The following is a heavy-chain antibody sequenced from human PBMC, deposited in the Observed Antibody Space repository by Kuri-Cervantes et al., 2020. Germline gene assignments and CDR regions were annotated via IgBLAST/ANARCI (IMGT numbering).Heavy chain of an antibody. V-gene: IGHV3-48*01. D-gene: IGHD3-16*02. Sequence: GESLKISCAASGFTFSNAWMSWVRQAPGKGLEWVSYISSSSSTIYYAESVKGRFTISRDNSKNTLSLQMNSLRAEDTAVYYCAKEKVWGSYRCLDYWGQGTLVTVSS. J-gene: IGHJ4*02. CDR2: ISSSSSTI. CDR1: GFTFSNAW. CDR3: AKEKVWGSYRCLDY.